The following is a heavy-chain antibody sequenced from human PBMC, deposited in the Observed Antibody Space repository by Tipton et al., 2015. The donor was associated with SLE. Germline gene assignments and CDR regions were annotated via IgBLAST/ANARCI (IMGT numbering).Heavy chain of an antibody. CDR1: GLYVSDNY. CDR2: LYSGGRT. Sequence: SLRLSCAASGLYVSDNYMTWVRQAPGKGLEWVSTLYSGGRTFYADSVTGRFTISRDDSKNTVYLQMNRLRTEGRAVYYCARGPRPTDAFDIWGQGTVVTVSS. CDR3: ARGPRPTDAFDI. J-gene: IGHJ3*02. V-gene: IGHV3-66*02. D-gene: IGHD6-6*01.